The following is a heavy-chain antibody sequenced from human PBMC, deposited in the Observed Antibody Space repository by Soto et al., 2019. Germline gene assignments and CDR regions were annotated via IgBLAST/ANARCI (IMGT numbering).Heavy chain of an antibody. CDR2: IFYSGST. Sequence: WTWIRQHPGKGLEWIGYIFYSGSTYYHPSLKSLVTISVDTSKNQFSLKLSSVTAADKAIYYCARVVRGVIKGGFDYWGQGTLVTVSP. D-gene: IGHD3-10*01. CDR3: ARVVRGVIKGGFDY. J-gene: IGHJ4*02. V-gene: IGHV4-31*01.